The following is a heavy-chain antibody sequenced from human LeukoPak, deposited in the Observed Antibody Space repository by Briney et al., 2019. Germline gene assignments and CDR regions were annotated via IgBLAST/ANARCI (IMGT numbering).Heavy chain of an antibody. CDR2: IYYSGST. CDR1: GGSISSSSYY. J-gene: IGHJ3*02. Sequence: PSETLSLTCTVSGGSISSSSYYWGWIRQPPGKGLEWIGSIYYSGSTYYNPSLKSRVTISVDTSKNQFSLKLSSVTAADTAVYYCARHVERPWGVCSGGSCYSKAFDIWGQGTMVTVSS. CDR3: ARHVERPWGVCSGGSCYSKAFDI. V-gene: IGHV4-39*01. D-gene: IGHD2-15*01.